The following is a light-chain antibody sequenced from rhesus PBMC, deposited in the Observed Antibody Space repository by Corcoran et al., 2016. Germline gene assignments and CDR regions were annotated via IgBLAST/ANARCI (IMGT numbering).Light chain of an antibody. Sequence: DIQMTQSPSSLSASVGDKVTITCHASQGIRSWLAWYQQKPGKAPKPLIYAASSLQSGAPSRFRGSGCGTDYNLTISSLQPEDFGTYYCQQYDGLPYSFGQGTKVEIK. CDR3: QQYDGLPYS. CDR2: AAS. V-gene: IGKV1-19*01. J-gene: IGKJ2*01. CDR1: QGIRSW.